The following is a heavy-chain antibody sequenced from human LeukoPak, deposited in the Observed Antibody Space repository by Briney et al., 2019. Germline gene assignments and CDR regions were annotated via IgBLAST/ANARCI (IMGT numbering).Heavy chain of an antibody. J-gene: IGHJ6*02. V-gene: IGHV3-30-3*01. Sequence: GGSLRLSCAASGCTFSSYAMHWVRQAPGKGLEWVAVISYDGSNKYYADSVKGRFTISRDNSKNTLYLQMNSLRAEDTAVYYCAREGLDCSSTSCRVYYYYGMDVWGQGTTVTVSS. CDR1: GCTFSSYA. CDR3: AREGLDCSSTSCRVYYYYGMDV. CDR2: ISYDGSNK. D-gene: IGHD2-2*01.